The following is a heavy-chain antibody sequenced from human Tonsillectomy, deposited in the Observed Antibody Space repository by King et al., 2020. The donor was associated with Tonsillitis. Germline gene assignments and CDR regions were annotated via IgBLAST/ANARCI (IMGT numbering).Heavy chain of an antibody. CDR2: ISYDESNK. CDR3: AGGAPPDY. CDR1: GFTFSSYA. V-gene: IGHV3-30-3*01. Sequence: VQLVESGGGVVQPGRSLRLSCAASGFTFSSYAMHWVRQAPGKGLEGVAVISYDESNKYYADSVKGRFTIFRDNSKNTLYLQMNSLRAEDTAVYYCAGGAPPDYWGQGTLVTVSS. J-gene: IGHJ4*02.